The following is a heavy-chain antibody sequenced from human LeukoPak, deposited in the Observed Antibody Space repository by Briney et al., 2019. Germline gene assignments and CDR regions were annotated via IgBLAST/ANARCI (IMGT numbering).Heavy chain of an antibody. V-gene: IGHV4-39*01. CDR3: AGYDFWSGCFDY. CDR1: GGSISSSSYY. Sequence: SETLSLTCTVSGGSISSSSYYWGWIRQPPGKGLEWIGSIYYSGSTYYNPSLKGRVTISVDTSKNQFSLKLSSVTAADTAMYYCAGYDFWSGCFDYWGQGTLVTVSS. J-gene: IGHJ4*02. CDR2: IYYSGST. D-gene: IGHD3-3*01.